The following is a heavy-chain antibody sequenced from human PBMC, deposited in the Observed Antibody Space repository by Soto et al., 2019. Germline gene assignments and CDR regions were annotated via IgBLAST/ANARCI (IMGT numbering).Heavy chain of an antibody. V-gene: IGHV1-8*01. CDR2: MNPNSGNT. CDR3: ARVQSVRHLNYYDFWSGYSKTDAFDI. J-gene: IGHJ3*02. CDR1: GYTFTSYD. Sequence: ASVKVSCKASGYTFTSYDINWVRQATGQGLEWMGWMNPNSGNTGYAQKFQGRVTMTRNTSISTAYMELSSLRSEDTAVYYCARVQSVRHLNYYDFWSGYSKTDAFDIWGQGTMVTVSS. D-gene: IGHD3-3*01.